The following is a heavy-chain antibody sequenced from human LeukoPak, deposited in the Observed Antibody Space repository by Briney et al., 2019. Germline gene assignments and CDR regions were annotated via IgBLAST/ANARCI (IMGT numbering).Heavy chain of an antibody. D-gene: IGHD2-2*01. CDR1: GFTFSSYA. V-gene: IGHV3-30-3*01. J-gene: IGHJ3*02. CDR3: ASSVYCSSTSCYSSILPI. CDR2: ISYDGSNK. Sequence: PGGSLRLSCAASGFTFSSYAMHWVRQAPGKGLEWVAVISYDGSNKYYADSVKGRFTISRDNSKNTLYLQMNSLRAEDTAVYYCASSVYCSSTSCYSSILPIWGQGTMVTVSS.